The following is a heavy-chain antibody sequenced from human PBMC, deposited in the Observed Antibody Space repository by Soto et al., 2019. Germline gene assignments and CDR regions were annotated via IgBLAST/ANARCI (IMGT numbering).Heavy chain of an antibody. CDR3: ARETWGSSGFYYYYFDS. CDR1: GASIKTHY. V-gene: IGHV4-4*08. Sequence: PSETLSLTCTVSGASIKTHYWSWIRQPPGKGLELIGNIYNTGGTQHNPSLESRVTISADTSKNQFSLNLSSVTAADTAVYYCARETWGSSGFYYYYFDSWGQGTLVTVSS. J-gene: IGHJ4*02. D-gene: IGHD3-22*01. CDR2: IYNTGGT.